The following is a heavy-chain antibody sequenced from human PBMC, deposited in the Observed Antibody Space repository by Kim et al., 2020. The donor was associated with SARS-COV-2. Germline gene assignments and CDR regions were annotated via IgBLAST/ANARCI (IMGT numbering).Heavy chain of an antibody. CDR3: ARDLLYSGVLLWFGENIRGCY. CDR2: ISAYNGNT. V-gene: IGHV1-18*01. J-gene: IGHJ4*02. D-gene: IGHD3-10*01. Sequence: ASVKVSCKASGYTFTSYGISWVQQAPGQGLEWMGWISAYNGNTNYAQKLQGRVTMTTDTSTSTAYMELRSLRSDDTAVYYCARDLLYSGVLLWFGENIRGCYWGQGTLVTVSS. CDR1: GYTFTSYG.